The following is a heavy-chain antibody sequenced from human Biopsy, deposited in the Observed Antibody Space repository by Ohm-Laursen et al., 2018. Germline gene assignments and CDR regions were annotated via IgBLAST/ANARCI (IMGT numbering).Heavy chain of an antibody. CDR3: ARADPPLFYYGSGSSNWFDP. V-gene: IGHV1-8*01. Sequence: ASVKVSCKPYGYTFTSYEINWVRQATGQGLEWMGWMNPDSGNTGYAQNFQGRVTMTRNTSISTAYMELSSLRSEDTAVYFCARADPPLFYYGSGSSNWFDPWGQGTLVTVSS. CDR1: GYTFTSYE. D-gene: IGHD3-10*01. J-gene: IGHJ5*02. CDR2: MNPDSGNT.